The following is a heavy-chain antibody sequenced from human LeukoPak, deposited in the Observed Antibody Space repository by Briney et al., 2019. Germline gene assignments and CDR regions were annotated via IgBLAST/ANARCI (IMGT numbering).Heavy chain of an antibody. J-gene: IGHJ4*02. CDR2: IYYSGST. Sequence: SETLSLTCTVSGGSISSYDWSWIRQPPGRGLEWIGYIYYSGSTNYNPSLKSRVTLSVDTSKNQLSLKLSSVTAADTAVYYCASYSGSYGINYWGQGTLVIVSS. CDR1: GGSISSYD. CDR3: ASYSGSYGINY. V-gene: IGHV4-59*01. D-gene: IGHD1-26*01.